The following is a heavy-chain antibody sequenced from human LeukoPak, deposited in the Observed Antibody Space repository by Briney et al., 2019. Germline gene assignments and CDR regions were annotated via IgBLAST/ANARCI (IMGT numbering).Heavy chain of an antibody. CDR2: ISGSGEST. CDR3: AKDRAIAAARREY. J-gene: IGHJ4*02. D-gene: IGHD6-13*01. Sequence: HSGGSLRLSCAASGFTFSSYAMSWVRQAPGKGLEWVSVISGSGESTYYADSVKGRFTISRDNSKNTLYLQMNSLRAEDTAVYYCAKDRAIAAARREYWGQGTLVTVSS. V-gene: IGHV3-23*01. CDR1: GFTFSSYA.